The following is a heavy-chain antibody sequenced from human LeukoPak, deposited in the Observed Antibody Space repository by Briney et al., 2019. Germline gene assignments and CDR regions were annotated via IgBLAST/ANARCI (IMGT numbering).Heavy chain of an antibody. V-gene: IGHV1-18*01. CDR1: GYTFTNYG. CDR3: ARENYGDGGDDY. CDR2: ISAYNGNT. Sequence: ASVKVSCKASGYTFTNYGISWVRQAPGQGLEWMGWISAYNGNTNYAQKLQGRVTMTTDTSTTTAYMELRSLRSDDTAVYYCARENYGDGGDDYWGQGTLVTVSS. J-gene: IGHJ4*02. D-gene: IGHD4-17*01.